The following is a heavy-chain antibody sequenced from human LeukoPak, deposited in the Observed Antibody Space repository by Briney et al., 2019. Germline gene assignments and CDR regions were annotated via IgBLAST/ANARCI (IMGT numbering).Heavy chain of an antibody. J-gene: IGHJ4*02. CDR1: GFTFSSYA. D-gene: IGHD2-2*01. V-gene: IGHV3-30-3*01. CDR3: AKGARYQAKPLDY. CDR2: ISYDGSNK. Sequence: GGSLRLSCAASGFTFSSYAMHWVRQAPGKGLEWVAVISYDGSNKYYADSVKGRFTISRDNSKNTLYLQMNSLRAEDTAVYYCAKGARYQAKPLDYCGQGTLVTVSS.